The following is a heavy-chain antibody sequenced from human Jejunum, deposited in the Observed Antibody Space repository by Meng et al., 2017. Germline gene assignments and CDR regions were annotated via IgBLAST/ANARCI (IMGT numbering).Heavy chain of an antibody. CDR1: AFTVSNNF. CDR3: ARLRAVTGRNDALDI. Sequence: GESLKISCAGSAFTVSNNFMCWVRQAPGKGLEWVSCIYTGGGTFYADSVKGRFTSSRDNSKNTVYLQMNSLRAEDTALYHCARLRAVTGRNDALDIWGQGTLVTVSS. D-gene: IGHD2-21*02. CDR2: IYTGGGT. V-gene: IGHV3-53*01. J-gene: IGHJ3*02.